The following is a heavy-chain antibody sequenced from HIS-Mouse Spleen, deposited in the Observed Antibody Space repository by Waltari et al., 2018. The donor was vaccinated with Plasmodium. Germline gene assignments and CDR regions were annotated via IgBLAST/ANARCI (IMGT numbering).Heavy chain of an antibody. CDR2: IKSKTDGGKT. CDR1: GFTFSNAW. D-gene: IGHD3-10*01. J-gene: IGHJ4*02. CDR3: TTEYYYGSGSYSFDY. V-gene: IGHV3-15*01. Sequence: EVQLVESGGGLVKPGGSLRLSCAASGFTFSNAWMSWVRQAPGKGLEWVGRIKSKTDGGKTDYAAPVKGRFTISRDDSKNTLYLQMNSLKTEDTAVYYCTTEYYYGSGSYSFDYWGQGTLVTVSS.